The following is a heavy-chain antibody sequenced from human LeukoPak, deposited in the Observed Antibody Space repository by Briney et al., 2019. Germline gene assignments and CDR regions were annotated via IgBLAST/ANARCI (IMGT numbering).Heavy chain of an antibody. CDR2: INHSGST. D-gene: IGHD3-10*01. Sequence: PSETRSLTCTVSGGSISSCYWSWIRQPPGKGLEWIGEINHSGSTNYNPSLKSRVTISVDTSKNQFSLKRSSVTAADTAVYYCARGGRHYYGSGSHLRHWGQGTLVTVSS. J-gene: IGHJ4*02. CDR3: ARGGRHYYGSGSHLRH. CDR1: GGSISSCY. V-gene: IGHV4-34*01.